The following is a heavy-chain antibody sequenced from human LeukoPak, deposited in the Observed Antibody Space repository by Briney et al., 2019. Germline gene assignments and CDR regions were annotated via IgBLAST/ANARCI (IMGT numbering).Heavy chain of an antibody. CDR1: RDTFINNV. Sequence: ASVKVSCKASRDTFINNVISWLRQVPGQGLEWMGGIIPIFGTANYAQKFQGRVTITADESTSTAYMELSSLRSEDTAVYYCARGTGTTGTDFDYWGQGTLVTVSS. D-gene: IGHD1-1*01. CDR2: IIPIFGTA. V-gene: IGHV1-69*13. J-gene: IGHJ4*02. CDR3: ARGTGTTGTDFDY.